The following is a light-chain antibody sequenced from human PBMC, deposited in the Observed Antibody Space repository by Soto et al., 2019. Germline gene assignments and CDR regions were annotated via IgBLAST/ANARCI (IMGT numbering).Light chain of an antibody. CDR3: QQYGTSEII. J-gene: IGKJ5*01. CDR2: DAS. CDR1: QSVSSY. Sequence: EIVMTQSPATLSVSPGERVTLSCRASQSVSSYLAWYQQKPGQAPRLLIYDASNRATGIPDRFSGSGSGTDFTLTISRLEPEDFAVFFCQQYGTSEIIFGQGTRLEIK. V-gene: IGKV3-20*01.